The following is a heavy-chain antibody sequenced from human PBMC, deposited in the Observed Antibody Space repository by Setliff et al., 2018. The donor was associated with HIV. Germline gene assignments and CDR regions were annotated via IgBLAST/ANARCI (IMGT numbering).Heavy chain of an antibody. D-gene: IGHD6-19*01. J-gene: IGHJ6*02. V-gene: IGHV2-70*11. CDR2: IDWDDDK. CDR1: GFSLTTSGMS. CDR3: ARIRRGSSGWYVGRDYYYYYGMDV. Sequence: ESGPTLVNPTQTLKLTCTFSGFSLTTSGMSVSWIRQPPGKAREWLARIDWDDDKYHSTSLKTRLTISKDTSKNQVVLTMTNRDPVDTATYFCARIRRGSSGWYVGRDYYYYYGMDVWGQETTVTVSS.